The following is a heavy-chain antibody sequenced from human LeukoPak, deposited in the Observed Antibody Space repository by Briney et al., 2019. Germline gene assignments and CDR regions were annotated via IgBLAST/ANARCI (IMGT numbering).Heavy chain of an antibody. D-gene: IGHD3-10*01. Sequence: GGSLRLSCAASGFTFSSYAMHWVRQAPGKGLEWVAVISYDGSNKYYADSVKGRFTISRGNSKNTLYLQMNSLRAEDTAVYYCAKTLGSGSYPCDHWGQGTLVTVSS. V-gene: IGHV3-30*04. CDR3: AKTLGSGSYPCDH. CDR1: GFTFSSYA. CDR2: ISYDGSNK. J-gene: IGHJ4*02.